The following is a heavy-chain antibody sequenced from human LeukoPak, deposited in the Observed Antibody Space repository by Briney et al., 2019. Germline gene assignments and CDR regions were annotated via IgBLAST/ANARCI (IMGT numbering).Heavy chain of an antibody. CDR2: IRSRANSYLT. CDR3: ARDIDTYCSRANCYVDNFYGLDV. J-gene: IGHJ6*02. Sequence: GGSLRLSCAASGFSFSGSAIHWVRQASGKGLEWVGRIRSRANSYLTVCAAAVTDRFIISRDDSRNTAYLQMNSLTTEDTAVYFCARDIDTYCSRANCYVDNFYGLDVWGQGTRVTVSS. D-gene: IGHD2-2*01. V-gene: IGHV3-73*01. CDR1: GFSFSGSA.